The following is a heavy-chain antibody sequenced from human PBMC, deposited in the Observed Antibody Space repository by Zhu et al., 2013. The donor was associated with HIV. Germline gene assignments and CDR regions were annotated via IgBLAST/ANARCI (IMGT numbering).Heavy chain of an antibody. J-gene: IGHJ6*02. CDR2: IIPIFGAP. CDR3: ARCDGQVLRGGHYLYSGFDV. V-gene: IGHV1-69*01. Sequence: QVQLVQSGAEVKEPGSSVTVSCRASGVNFDRNAFTWVRQAPGQGLEWIGGIIPIFGAPLFPRNLRGRITVTADADTTTVYMELNSLTSEDTAVYYCARCDGQVLRGGHYLYSGFDVWGQGTTVTVSS. CDR1: GVNFDRNA. D-gene: IGHD2-21*01.